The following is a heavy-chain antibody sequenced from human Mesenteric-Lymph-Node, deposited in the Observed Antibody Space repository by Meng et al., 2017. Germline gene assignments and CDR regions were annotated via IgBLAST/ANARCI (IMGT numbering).Heavy chain of an antibody. D-gene: IGHD2-15*01. CDR3: ARGRYVVVAATHGLYFDY. Sequence: GESLKISCAASGFTFSSFEMDWFRQAPGTGLEWVSHIHTSASLINYADSVRGRFTISRDNAKNSLHLQMNSLSADDTAVYYCARGRYVVVAATHGLYFDYWGQGTRVTCSS. CDR1: GFTFSSFE. CDR2: IHTSASLI. J-gene: IGHJ4*02. V-gene: IGHV3-48*03.